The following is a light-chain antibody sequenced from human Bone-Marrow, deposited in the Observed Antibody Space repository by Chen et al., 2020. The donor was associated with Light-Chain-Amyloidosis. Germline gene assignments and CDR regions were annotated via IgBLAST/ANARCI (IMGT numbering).Light chain of an antibody. Sequence: EIVLTQSPGTLSLSPGEGANLSCRASQTISSHYLTWSQQKFGQAPRLLIYGSSSRATGIPDRFTGSGSRTVFSLNIHRLEPVDFTMYYCQQYGTSPLTFGGGTKVEIK. CDR3: QQYGTSPLT. CDR1: QTISSHY. CDR2: GSS. J-gene: IGKJ4*01. V-gene: IGKV3-20*01.